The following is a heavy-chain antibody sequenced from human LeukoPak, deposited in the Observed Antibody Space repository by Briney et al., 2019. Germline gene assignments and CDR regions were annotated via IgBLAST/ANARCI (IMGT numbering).Heavy chain of an antibody. V-gene: IGHV1-69*05. J-gene: IGHJ6*03. CDR1: GFTFSSYA. CDR2: IIPIFGTA. Sequence: PGGSLRLSCAASGFTFSSYAISWVRQAPGQGLEWMGRIIPIFGTANYAQKFQGRVTITTDESTSTAYMELSSLRSEDTAVYYCARGYYYYYYMDVWGKGTTVTVS. CDR3: ARGYYYYYYMDV.